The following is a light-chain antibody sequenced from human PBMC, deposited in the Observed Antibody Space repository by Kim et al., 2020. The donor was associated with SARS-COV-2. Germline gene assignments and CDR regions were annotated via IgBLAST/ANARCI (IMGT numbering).Light chain of an antibody. V-gene: IGLV3-1*01. Sequence: SYELTQPPSVSVSPGQTVSITCSGDKLGDKYACWYQQKPGQSPVLVIYQDSKRPSGIPERFSGSNSGNTATLTISGTQAMDEADYYCQAWDRSTGVFGTGTKVTVL. J-gene: IGLJ1*01. CDR1: KLGDKY. CDR3: QAWDRSTGV. CDR2: QDS.